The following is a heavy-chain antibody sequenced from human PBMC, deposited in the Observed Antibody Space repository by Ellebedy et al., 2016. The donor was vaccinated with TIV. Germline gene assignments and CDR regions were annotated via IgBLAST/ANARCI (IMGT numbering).Heavy chain of an antibody. CDR2: MYHGGST. J-gene: IGHJ3*02. CDR3: AREQWEQGQHGDAFDI. Sequence: MPSETLSLTCTVSDSSISSGYYWGWIRQPPGKGLEWIGSMYHGGSTYYNPSLMSRVTMSIDTSKNQFSLKLSSVTAADTAVYYCAREQWEQGQHGDAFDIWGQGTMVTVSS. D-gene: IGHD1-26*01. CDR1: DSSISSGYY. V-gene: IGHV4-38-2*02.